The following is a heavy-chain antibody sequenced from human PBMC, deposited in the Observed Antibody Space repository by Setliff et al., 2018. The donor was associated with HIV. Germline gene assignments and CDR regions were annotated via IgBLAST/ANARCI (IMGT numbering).Heavy chain of an antibody. V-gene: IGHV4-34*01. CDR2: IYHDGKT. Sequence: SETLSLTCAVYGGSFSSYYWIWIRQPPGKGLEWTGSIYHDGKTYYNPSLKSRLTISVDTPKNQFSLKLNSVTAADTAVYYCASRVYYYDESRTLREEGFVPWGQGTLVTVSS. J-gene: IGHJ5*02. D-gene: IGHD3-22*01. CDR1: GGSFSSYY. CDR3: ASRVYYYDESRTLREEGFVP.